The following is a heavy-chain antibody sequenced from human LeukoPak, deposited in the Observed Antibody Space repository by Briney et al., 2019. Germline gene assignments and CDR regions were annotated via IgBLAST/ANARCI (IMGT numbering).Heavy chain of an antibody. CDR1: GGSISSYY. D-gene: IGHD6-13*01. CDR2: IYTSGST. J-gene: IGHJ5*02. V-gene: IGHV4-4*07. CDR3: ARDSGDSSWYPSSWFDP. Sequence: SETLSLTCTVSGGSISSYYWSWIRQPAGKGLEWIGRIYTSGSTNYNPSLKSRVTMSVDTSKNQFSLKLSSVTAADTAVYYCARDSGDSSWYPSSWFDPWGQGTLVTVSS.